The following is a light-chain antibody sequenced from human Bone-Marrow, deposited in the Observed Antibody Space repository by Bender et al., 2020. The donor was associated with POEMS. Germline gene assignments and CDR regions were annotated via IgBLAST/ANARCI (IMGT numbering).Light chain of an antibody. Sequence: QSALTQPASVSGSPGQSITISCTATSSDVGTSNVVSWYQLRPGKAPRVIIYEGDQPPGVLYRLFSGYNCDYAAPVTISVLSTEEEAYFCCGSYGGLNGCVFGSGTEVTVL. V-gene: IGLV2-23*01. CDR2: EGD. CDR3: GSYGGLNGCV. J-gene: IGLJ1*01. CDR1: SSDVGTSNV.